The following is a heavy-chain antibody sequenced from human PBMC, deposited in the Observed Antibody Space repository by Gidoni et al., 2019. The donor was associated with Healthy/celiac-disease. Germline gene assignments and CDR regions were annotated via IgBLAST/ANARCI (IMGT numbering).Heavy chain of an antibody. V-gene: IGHV3-30*18. CDR3: AKGDQTYYYDSSGSDAFDI. CDR2: ISYDGSNK. Sequence: QVQLAESGGGGVQPGRSLRLAWAAAGCTCRSEGRHWVRQAPGKVLEWVAVISYDGSNKYYADSVKGRFTISGDNSKNTLYLQMNSLRAEDTAVYYCAKGDQTYYYDSSGSDAFDIWGQGTMVTVSS. D-gene: IGHD3-22*01. CDR1: GCTCRSEG. J-gene: IGHJ3*02.